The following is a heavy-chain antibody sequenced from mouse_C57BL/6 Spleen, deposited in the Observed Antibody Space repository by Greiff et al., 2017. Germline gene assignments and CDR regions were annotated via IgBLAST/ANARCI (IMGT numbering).Heavy chain of an antibody. D-gene: IGHD1-1*01. CDR3: ARGYYGGDAMDY. CDR2: INPNNGGT. Sequence: EVQLQQSGPELVKPGASVKISCKASGYTFTDYYMNWVKQSHGKSLEWIGDINPNNGGTSYNPQFQGKATLTVDKSSSTAYMEIRSLTSEDSAVYDCARGYYGGDAMDYWGQGTSGTVSS. CDR1: GYTFTDYY. V-gene: IGHV1-26*01. J-gene: IGHJ4*01.